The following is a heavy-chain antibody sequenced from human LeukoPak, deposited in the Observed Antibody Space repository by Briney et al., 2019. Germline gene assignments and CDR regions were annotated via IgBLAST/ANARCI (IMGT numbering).Heavy chain of an antibody. D-gene: IGHD5-18*01. Sequence: GGSLRLSCEASGFTFGSFAMYWIRQAPGKGLDWIAGIFGSGGSPHYADSVKGRFTISRDNTKKTVYLQINSLRAEDTAVYYCGITTSGYSSGQKPAWPVDYWGQGTLVSVSS. V-gene: IGHV3-23*01. CDR1: GFTFGSFA. CDR3: GITTSGYSSGQKPAWPVDY. CDR2: IFGSGGSP. J-gene: IGHJ4*02.